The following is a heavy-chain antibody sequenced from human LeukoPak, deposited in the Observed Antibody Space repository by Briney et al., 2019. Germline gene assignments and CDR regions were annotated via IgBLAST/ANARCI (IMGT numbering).Heavy chain of an antibody. D-gene: IGHD3-10*01. J-gene: IGHJ3*02. CDR3: ARGGSYYASGSYFAFDI. Sequence: GGSLRLSCAASGFTFSSYGMSWVRQAPGKGLEWVSGISGSGGGTNYADSVKGRFTISRDNSKNTLYLQMNSLRPQDTAVYYCARGGSYYASGSYFAFDIWGQGTMVTVSS. CDR1: GFTFSSYG. CDR2: ISGSGGGT. V-gene: IGHV3-23*01.